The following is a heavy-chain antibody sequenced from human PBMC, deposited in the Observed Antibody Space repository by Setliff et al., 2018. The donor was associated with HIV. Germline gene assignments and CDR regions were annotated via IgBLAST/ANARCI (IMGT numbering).Heavy chain of an antibody. CDR1: GFTFSSYA. Sequence: GESLKISCAASGFTFSSYAMSWVRQAPGQGLEWVSAISGSGGSTYYADSVKGRFTINRDNSKNTLYLQMNSLRAEDTAVYYCAKDPRAAVATICDYWGQGTLVTVSS. CDR3: AKDPRAAVATICDY. V-gene: IGHV3-23*01. CDR2: ISGSGGST. J-gene: IGHJ4*02. D-gene: IGHD5-12*01.